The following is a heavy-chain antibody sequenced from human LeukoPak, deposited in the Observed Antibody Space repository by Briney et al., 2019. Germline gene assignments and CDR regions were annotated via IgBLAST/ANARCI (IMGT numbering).Heavy chain of an antibody. CDR2: ISKNGGNT. Sequence: GGSLRLSCLGSGFTFSWYGMNWVRQAPGRGLEYVSAISKNGGNTYYVDSVKGRVTISRDNAKNSLYLQMNSLRAEDTAVYYCARGTNYYDSSGFYDYWGQGTLVTVCS. CDR1: GFTFSWYG. V-gene: IGHV3-64*04. CDR3: ARGTNYYDSSGFYDY. D-gene: IGHD3-22*01. J-gene: IGHJ4*02.